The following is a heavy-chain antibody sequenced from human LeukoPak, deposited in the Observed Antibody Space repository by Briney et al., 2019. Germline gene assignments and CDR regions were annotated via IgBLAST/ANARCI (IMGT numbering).Heavy chain of an antibody. D-gene: IGHD6-19*01. CDR3: ALTKQWLVGGGIDY. CDR2: ISSSSSTI. CDR1: GFTFSSYS. Sequence: PGGSLRLSCAASGFTFSSYSMNWVRQAPGKGLKWVSYISSSSSTIYYADSVKGRFTISRDNSKNTLYLRMNSLRAEDTAVYYCALTKQWLVGGGIDYWGQGTLVTVSS. J-gene: IGHJ4*02. V-gene: IGHV3-48*01.